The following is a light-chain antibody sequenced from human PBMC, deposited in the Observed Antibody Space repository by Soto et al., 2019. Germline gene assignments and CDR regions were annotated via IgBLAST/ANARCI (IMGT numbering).Light chain of an antibody. V-gene: IGKV3-15*01. CDR1: QSVSNN. J-gene: IGKJ1*01. CDR3: QQYNNWRGT. Sequence: EIVMTQSPATLSVSPGERATLSCRASQSVSNNLAWYQQKPGQAPRLLIYGASTRATGIPGRFSGSGSGTEFTLAIGSLQSEEFAIDYCQQYNNWRGTFGQGTKVEIK. CDR2: GAS.